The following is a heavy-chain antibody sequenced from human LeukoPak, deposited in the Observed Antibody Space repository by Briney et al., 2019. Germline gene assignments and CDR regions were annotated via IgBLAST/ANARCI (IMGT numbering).Heavy chain of an antibody. CDR1: GFTLSNYW. D-gene: IGHD6-19*01. Sequence: PGRSLRLSCTAYGFTLSNYWMSWVRQAPGKGLEWVANINQGESEKYYVDSVKGRFAISRDNAKNSLYLQMNSLRDEDTAVYYCARYGNGAWLAHYSFEIWGQGTMVTVSS. V-gene: IGHV3-7*01. CDR3: ARYGNGAWLAHYSFEI. J-gene: IGHJ3*02. CDR2: INQGESEK.